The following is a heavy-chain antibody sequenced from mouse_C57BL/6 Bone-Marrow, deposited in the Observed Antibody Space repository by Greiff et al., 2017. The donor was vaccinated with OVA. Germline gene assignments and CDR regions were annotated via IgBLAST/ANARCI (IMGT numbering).Heavy chain of an antibody. Sequence: QVQLKQPGAELVKPGASVKVSCKASGYTFTSYWMHWVKQRPGQGLEWIGRIHPSDSDTNYNQKFKGKATLTVDKSSSTAYMQLSSLTSEDSAVYYCAIWGLTGHYYAMDYWGQGTSVTVSS. CDR3: AIWGLTGHYYAMDY. D-gene: IGHD4-1*01. CDR2: IHPSDSDT. J-gene: IGHJ4*01. V-gene: IGHV1-74*01. CDR1: GYTFTSYW.